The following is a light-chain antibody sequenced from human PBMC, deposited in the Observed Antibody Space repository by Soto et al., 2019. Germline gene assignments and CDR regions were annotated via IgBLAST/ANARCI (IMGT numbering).Light chain of an antibody. Sequence: EIVLTQSPATLSLSPGERATCSCRASQSVSNSLACYQQKPGQAPRLLIFDASNRATDTPARFSGSRSGTDFTLNINSLDPEDFAVYSRQHRSNWPRTFGPGTKLEMK. V-gene: IGKV3-11*01. J-gene: IGKJ2*01. CDR3: QHRSNWPRT. CDR1: QSVSNS. CDR2: DAS.